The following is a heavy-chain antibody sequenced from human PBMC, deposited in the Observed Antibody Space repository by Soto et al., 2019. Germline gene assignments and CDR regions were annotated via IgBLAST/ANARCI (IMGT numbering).Heavy chain of an antibody. CDR2: IFSNDEK. CDR1: GFSLSNARMG. V-gene: IGHV2-26*01. J-gene: IGHJ3*02. D-gene: IGHD3-16*01. CDR3: ARFAYDYIWWSMDDAFDI. Sequence: QVTLKESGPVLVKPTETLTLTCTVSGFSLSNARMGVSWIRQPPGKALEWLAHIFSNDEKSYSTSLKSRLTISKDTSNSQVVLTMTNMEPVDTATYYCARFAYDYIWWSMDDAFDIWGQGTMVTVSS.